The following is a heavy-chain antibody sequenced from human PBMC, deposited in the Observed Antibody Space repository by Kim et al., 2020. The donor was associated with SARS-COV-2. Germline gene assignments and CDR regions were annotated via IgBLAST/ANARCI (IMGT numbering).Heavy chain of an antibody. J-gene: IGHJ4*02. V-gene: IGHV3-15*01. Sequence: GGSLRLSCAASGFTFSNAWMSWVRQAPGKGLEWVGRIKSKTDGGTTDYAAPVKGRFTISRDDSKNTLYLQMNSLKTEDTAVYYCTTSDYGDYDTFDYWGQGTLVTVSS. CDR1: GFTFSNAW. CDR2: IKSKTDGGTT. D-gene: IGHD4-17*01. CDR3: TTSDYGDYDTFDY.